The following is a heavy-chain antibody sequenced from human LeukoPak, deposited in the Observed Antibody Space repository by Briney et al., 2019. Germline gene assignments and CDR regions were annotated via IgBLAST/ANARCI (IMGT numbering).Heavy chain of an antibody. J-gene: IGHJ4*02. Sequence: SVKVSCKASGGTFSSYAISWVRQAPGQGLEWMGGIIPIFGTANYAQKFQGRVTTTADESTSTAYMELSSLRSEDTAVYYCARLGSSWRYYFDYWGQGTLVTASS. CDR1: GGTFSSYA. D-gene: IGHD6-6*01. V-gene: IGHV1-69*13. CDR2: IIPIFGTA. CDR3: ARLGSSWRYYFDY.